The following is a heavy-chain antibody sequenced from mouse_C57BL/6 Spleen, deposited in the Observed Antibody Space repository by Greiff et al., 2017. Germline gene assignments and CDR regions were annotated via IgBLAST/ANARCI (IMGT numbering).Heavy chain of an antibody. CDR1: GYTFTSYW. CDR3: ARRIYYGNYRDDY. D-gene: IGHD2-1*01. J-gene: IGHJ2*01. CDR2: IDPSDSYT. Sequence: VQLQQPGAELVKPGASVKLSCKASGYTFTSYWMQWVKQRPGQGLEWIGEIDPSDSYTNYNQKFKGKATLTVDTSSSTAYMQLSSLTSEDSAVYYCARRIYYGNYRDDYWGQGTTLTVSS. V-gene: IGHV1-50*01.